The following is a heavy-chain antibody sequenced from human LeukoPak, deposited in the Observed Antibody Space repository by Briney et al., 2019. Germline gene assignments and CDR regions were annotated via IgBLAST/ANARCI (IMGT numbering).Heavy chain of an antibody. D-gene: IGHD3-22*01. J-gene: IGHJ6*03. CDR1: GFTFSNYW. Sequence: PGGSLRLSCAASGFTFSNYWMHWVRQAPGKGLVWVSRINSDGINTSYADSVKGRFTIFRDNAKNTLNLQMNSLRAEDTALYYCARYRIVVVITGCYYYMDVWGKGTTVTVSS. CDR2: INSDGINT. CDR3: ARYRIVVVITGCYYYMDV. V-gene: IGHV3-74*01.